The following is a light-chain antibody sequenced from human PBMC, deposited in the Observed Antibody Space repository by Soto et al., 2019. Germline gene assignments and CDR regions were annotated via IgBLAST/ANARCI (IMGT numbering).Light chain of an antibody. Sequence: DIQLTQSPSTLSASVGDRVTITCRASQSISNWLAWYQQKPWKAPKLLIYKTSNLESGVPSRFSGSGSGTEFSLTISSLQPDDFATYYCQQSYSTLSITFGQGTRLEIK. CDR1: QSISNW. V-gene: IGKV1-5*03. CDR3: QQSYSTLSIT. J-gene: IGKJ5*01. CDR2: KTS.